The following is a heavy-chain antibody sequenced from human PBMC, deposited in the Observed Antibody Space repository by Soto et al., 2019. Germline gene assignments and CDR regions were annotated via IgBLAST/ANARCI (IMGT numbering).Heavy chain of an antibody. J-gene: IGHJ4*02. CDR1: GYTLTSYD. V-gene: IGHV1-8*01. CDR2: MNPESRNT. Sequence: ASVKVSCKASGYTLTSYDINWVRQATGQGLEWMGWMNPESRNTGYAQKFQGRVTMTRDTSISTAYMELSSLTSEDTAVYYCARFVRHQLPTIDFWGQGTLVTVSS. D-gene: IGHD2-2*01. CDR3: ARFVRHQLPTIDF.